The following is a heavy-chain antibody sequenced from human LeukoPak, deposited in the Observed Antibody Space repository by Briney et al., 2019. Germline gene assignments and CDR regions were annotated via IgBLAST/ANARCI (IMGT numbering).Heavy chain of an antibody. D-gene: IGHD1-26*01. CDR2: IKQDGSEK. Sequence: PGGSLRLSCAASGFTFSSYSMNWVRQAPGKGLEWVANIKQDGSEKYYVDSLKGRFTISRDNAKNSLYLQMNSLRAEDTAVYHCARDVGAFDYWGQGTVVTVSS. CDR3: ARDVGAFDY. J-gene: IGHJ4*02. CDR1: GFTFSSYS. V-gene: IGHV3-7*01.